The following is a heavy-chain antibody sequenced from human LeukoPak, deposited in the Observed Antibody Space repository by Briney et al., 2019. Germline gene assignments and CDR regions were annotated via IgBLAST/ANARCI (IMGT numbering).Heavy chain of an antibody. J-gene: IGHJ4*02. Sequence: GGSLRLSCAASGFTFIRYWMYWVRQAPGRGLVWVARINSDGSSTIYADSVKGRFTISIDNAKNKLYLQMNSLRADDTAVYYCAREEYNSGWSLAGIDSWGQRTLVTVSS. CDR3: AREEYNSGWSLAGIDS. CDR1: GFTFIRYW. D-gene: IGHD6-19*01. CDR2: INSDGSST. V-gene: IGHV3-74*01.